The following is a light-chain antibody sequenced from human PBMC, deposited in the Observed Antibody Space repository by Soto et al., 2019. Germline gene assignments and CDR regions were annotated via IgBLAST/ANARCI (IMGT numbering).Light chain of an antibody. V-gene: IGKV1-9*01. CDR1: QGISSF. CDR3: QHLNTYPRT. Sequence: DIPLTQSPSFLSASVGDRVTITCRASQGISSFLAWYQQKAGKAPKLLIFAASTWQSGVPSRFSGSGSGTEFTLTISRLQPEDFATYYCQHLNTYPRTFGQGTKLEIK. J-gene: IGKJ2*01. CDR2: AAS.